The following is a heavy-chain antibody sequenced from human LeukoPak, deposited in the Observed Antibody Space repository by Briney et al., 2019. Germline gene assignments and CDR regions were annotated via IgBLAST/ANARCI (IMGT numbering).Heavy chain of an antibody. CDR3: ASQTLCTNGVCATDY. D-gene: IGHD2-8*01. V-gene: IGHV4-39*07. CDR2: INHSGST. J-gene: IGHJ4*02. CDR1: GGSISSSSYY. Sequence: SETLSLTCTVSGGSISSSSYYWGWIRQPPGKGLEWIGEINHSGSTNYNPSLKSRVTISVDTSKNQFSLKLSSVTAADTAVYYCASQTLCTNGVCATDYWGQGTLVTVSS.